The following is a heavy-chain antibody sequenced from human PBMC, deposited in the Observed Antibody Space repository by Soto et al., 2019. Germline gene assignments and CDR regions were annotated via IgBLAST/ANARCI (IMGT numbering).Heavy chain of an antibody. D-gene: IGHD2-15*01. V-gene: IGHV1-58*02. J-gene: IGHJ6*02. CDR1: GFTFTSSA. Sequence: QMQLVQSGPEVKKPGTSVKVSCKSSGFTFTSSAMQWVRQARGQRLEGIGWIFVCSGNTNYAQKCQKRVTITRDMATSTAYMELSSLRSEDTAVNYCAAEYCSGGRCCPYYYYGMDDWVQGTTVTVS. CDR2: IFVCSGNT. CDR3: AAEYCSGGRCCPYYYYGMDD.